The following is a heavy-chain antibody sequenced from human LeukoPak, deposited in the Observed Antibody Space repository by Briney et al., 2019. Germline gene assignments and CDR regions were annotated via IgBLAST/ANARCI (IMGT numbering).Heavy chain of an antibody. J-gene: IGHJ4*02. Sequence: ASVKVSCKASGYTFTGYYMHWVRQAPGQGLEWMGWINPNSGGTNYAQKFQGRVTMTRDTSISTAYMELSRLRSDDTAVYYCARPYYYDSSGYYYNSMNYYFDYWGQGTLVTLSS. D-gene: IGHD3-22*01. CDR2: INPNSGGT. CDR3: ARPYYYDSSGYYYNSMNYYFDY. CDR1: GYTFTGYY. V-gene: IGHV1-2*02.